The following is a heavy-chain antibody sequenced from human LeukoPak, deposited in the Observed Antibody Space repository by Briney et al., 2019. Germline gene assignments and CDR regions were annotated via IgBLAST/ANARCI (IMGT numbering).Heavy chain of an antibody. CDR2: INWNGGST. J-gene: IGHJ6*03. CDR1: GFTFDDYG. V-gene: IGHV3-20*04. D-gene: IGHD4-17*01. CDR3: ARDTNYGDYSFYYYMDV. Sequence: GGSLRLSCAASGFTFDDYGMSWGRQAPGKVLEWVSGINWNGGSTGYADSVKGRFTISRDNAKNSLYLQMNSLRAEDTALYYCARDTNYGDYSFYYYMDVWGKGTTVTVSS.